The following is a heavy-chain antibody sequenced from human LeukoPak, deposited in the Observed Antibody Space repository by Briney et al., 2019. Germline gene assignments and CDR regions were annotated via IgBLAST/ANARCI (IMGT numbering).Heavy chain of an antibody. V-gene: IGHV1-46*01. CDR2: INPSGGST. D-gene: IGHD1-7*01. J-gene: IGHJ6*02. CDR3: ATAFHMGGRTKYYYYYYGMDV. Sequence: GASVKVSCKASGYTFTSYYMHWVRQAPGQGLEWMGIINPSGGSTSYAQKLQGRVTMTRDTSTSTVYMELSSLRSEDTAVYYCATAFHMGGRTKYYYYYYGMDVWGQGTTVTVSS. CDR1: GYTFTSYY.